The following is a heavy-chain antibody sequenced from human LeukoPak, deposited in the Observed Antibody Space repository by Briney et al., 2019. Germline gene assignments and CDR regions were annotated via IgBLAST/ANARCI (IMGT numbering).Heavy chain of an antibody. CDR3: ARVRETEGIDY. CDR2: INHSGNT. Sequence: SETLSLTCTVSGGSISSSSYYWGWIRQPPGKGLEWIGEINHSGNTNYNPSLKSRATLSVDTSKNQFSLKLSSVTAADTAIYYCARVRETEGIDYWGQGTLVAVSS. V-gene: IGHV4-39*07. CDR1: GGSISSSSYY. J-gene: IGHJ4*02.